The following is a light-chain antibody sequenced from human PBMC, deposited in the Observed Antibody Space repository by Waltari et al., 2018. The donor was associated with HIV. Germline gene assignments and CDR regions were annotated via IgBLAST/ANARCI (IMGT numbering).Light chain of an antibody. CDR1: AFPPLF. J-gene: IGLJ2*01. V-gene: IGLV3-25*03. Sequence: FELTQPPSMPVSPGQTARITCSGNAFPPLFAYWFQQKSGQAPVLLIFKDTERQTGIPARFSGSSSGTVATLTISGVRAEDEADYYCQSSDTSGTYFGGGTKLTVL. CDR3: QSSDTSGTY. CDR2: KDT.